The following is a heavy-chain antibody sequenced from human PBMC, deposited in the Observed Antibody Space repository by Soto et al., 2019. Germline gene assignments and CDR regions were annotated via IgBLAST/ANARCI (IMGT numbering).Heavy chain of an antibody. Sequence: SVKVSCKASGGTFSSYAISWVRQAPGQGLEWMGGIIPIFGTANYAQKFQGRVTITADESTSTAYMELSSLRSEDTAVYYCARVLRAAAGPYYFDYWGQGTLVTVSS. CDR3: ARVLRAAAGPYYFDY. CDR2: IIPIFGTA. D-gene: IGHD6-13*01. CDR1: GGTFSSYA. J-gene: IGHJ4*02. V-gene: IGHV1-69*13.